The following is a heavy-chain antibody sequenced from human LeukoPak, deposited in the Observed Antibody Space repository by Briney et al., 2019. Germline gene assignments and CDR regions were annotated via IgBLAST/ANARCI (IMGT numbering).Heavy chain of an antibody. CDR1: GYTLTELS. J-gene: IGHJ4*02. V-gene: IGHV1-24*01. CDR2: FDPEDGET. CDR3: ARAHYYDSSGYYPYYFDY. Sequence: ASVKVSCKVSGYTLTELSMHWVRQAPGKGLEWMGGFDPEDGETIYAQKFQGRVTMTEDTSTDTAYMELSSLRSEDTAVYYCARAHYYDSSGYYPYYFDYWGQGTLVTVSS. D-gene: IGHD3-22*01.